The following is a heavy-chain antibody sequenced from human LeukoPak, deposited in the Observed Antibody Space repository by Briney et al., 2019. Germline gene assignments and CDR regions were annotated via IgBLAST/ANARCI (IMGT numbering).Heavy chain of an antibody. V-gene: IGHV4-59*08. Sequence: SSETLSLTCTVSGGSISSYYWSWIRQPPGKGLGWIGYIYYSGSTDYNPSLKSRVTISLDTSKNQFSLKLSSVTAADTAVYYCARRGYSSGWYYFDYWGQGTLVTVSS. CDR2: IYYSGST. CDR3: ARRGYSSGWYYFDY. CDR1: GGSISSYY. J-gene: IGHJ4*02. D-gene: IGHD6-19*01.